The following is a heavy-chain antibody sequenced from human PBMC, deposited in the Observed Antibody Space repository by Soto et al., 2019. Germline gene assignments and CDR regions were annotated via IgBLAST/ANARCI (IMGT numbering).Heavy chain of an antibody. J-gene: IGHJ6*03. V-gene: IGHV4-59*08. CDR3: ASTDCSSTSCFPSYYMDV. CDR1: GGSISSYY. Sequence: SETLSLTCTVSGGSISSYYWSWIRQPPGKGLEWIGYIYYSGSTNYNPSLKSRVTISVDTSKNQFSLKLSSVTAADTAVYYCASTDCSSTSCFPSYYMDVWGKGTTVTVSS. CDR2: IYYSGST. D-gene: IGHD2-2*01.